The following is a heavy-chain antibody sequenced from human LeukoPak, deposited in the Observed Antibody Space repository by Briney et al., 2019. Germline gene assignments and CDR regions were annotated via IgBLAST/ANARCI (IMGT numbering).Heavy chain of an antibody. J-gene: IGHJ4*02. V-gene: IGHV3-23*01. D-gene: IGHD2-2*01. CDR2: ISGSGGST. Sequence: PGGSLRLSCAASGFTFSSYAMSWVRQAPGKGLEWVSAISGSGGSTYYADSVKGRFTISRDNSENTLYLQMNNLRAEDTAVYYCAKDEGYCSSTSCLDFDYWGQGTLVTVSS. CDR3: AKDEGYCSSTSCLDFDY. CDR1: GFTFSSYA.